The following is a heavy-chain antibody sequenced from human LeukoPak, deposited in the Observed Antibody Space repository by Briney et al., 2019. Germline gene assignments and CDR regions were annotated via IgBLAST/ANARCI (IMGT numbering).Heavy chain of an antibody. V-gene: IGHV4-39*07. J-gene: IGHJ6*03. Sequence: SETLSLTCTVSGGSISSSSYYWGWIRQPPGKGLEWIGRISYSGSSYYNPSLKSRVTISLDTSKNQFSLRLTSVTAADTAVYYCARMVYYYYYMDVWGKGTTVTVSS. D-gene: IGHD3-10*01. CDR3: ARMVYYYYYMDV. CDR1: GGSISSSSYY. CDR2: ISYSGSS.